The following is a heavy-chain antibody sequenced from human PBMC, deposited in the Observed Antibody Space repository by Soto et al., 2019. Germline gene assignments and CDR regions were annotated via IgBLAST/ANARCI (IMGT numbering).Heavy chain of an antibody. J-gene: IGHJ4*02. Sequence: QVQLEQSGAELRKPGASVKVSCKASGYSFSSYGMNWVRQAPGQGLEWMGWINPNNGNRNYAQKFEDRVTMTTATSTNTVFLELRSLKSADTAIYYCARDRLRGYDSSGFYSWGQGTLVTVSS. CDR1: GYSFSSYG. D-gene: IGHD3-22*01. V-gene: IGHV1-18*01. CDR3: ARDRLRGYDSSGFYS. CDR2: INPNNGNR.